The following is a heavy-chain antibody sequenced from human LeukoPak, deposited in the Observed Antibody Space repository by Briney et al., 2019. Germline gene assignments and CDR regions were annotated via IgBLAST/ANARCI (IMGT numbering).Heavy chain of an antibody. V-gene: IGHV3-48*03. J-gene: IGHJ6*02. CDR1: GFTFSSYE. D-gene: IGHD6-19*01. CDR3: ARDSSGWWGQGYGMDV. CDR2: ISSSGTTI. Sequence: GGSLRLSCAASGFTFSSYEMNCVRQAPGKGLEWVSYISSSGTTIFYADSVKGRFTISRDNAKNSLYLQMNSLRAEDTAVYYCARDSSGWWGQGYGMDVWGQGTTVTVSS.